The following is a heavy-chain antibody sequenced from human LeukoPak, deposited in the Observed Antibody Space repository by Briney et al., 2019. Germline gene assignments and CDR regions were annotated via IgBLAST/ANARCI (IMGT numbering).Heavy chain of an antibody. Sequence: GGSLRLSCAASGFAFGFFAMSWLRQPPGKGLEWVSTINANSGATSYAASVRGRFTISRDNSKNKLYLQLNSLRAEDTAVYYCAKPISGGLAVTADWFDPWGQGTLVVVSS. CDR1: GFAFGFFA. CDR3: AKPISGGLAVTADWFDP. D-gene: IGHD6-19*01. V-gene: IGHV3-23*01. CDR2: INANSGAT. J-gene: IGHJ5*01.